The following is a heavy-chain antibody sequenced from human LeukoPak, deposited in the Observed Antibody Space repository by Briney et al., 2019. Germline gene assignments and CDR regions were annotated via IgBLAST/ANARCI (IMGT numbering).Heavy chain of an antibody. CDR2: FHYSGST. Sequence: SETLSLTCTVSGVSIRSYYWSWIRQPPGKGLEWIGYFHYSGSTNYNPSLKSRVTILVDTSKNQFSLKLSSVTAADTAVYYCARVSRSEDIVVVVADYFDYWGQGTLVTVSS. J-gene: IGHJ4*02. V-gene: IGHV4-59*01. CDR3: ARVSRSEDIVVVVADYFDY. CDR1: GVSIRSYY. D-gene: IGHD2-15*01.